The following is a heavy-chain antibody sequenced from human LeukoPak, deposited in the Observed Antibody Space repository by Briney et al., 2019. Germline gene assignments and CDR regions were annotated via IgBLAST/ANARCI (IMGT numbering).Heavy chain of an antibody. CDR3: ARVFGQWLVSFDV. J-gene: IGHJ3*01. V-gene: IGHV3-7*01. Sequence: GASLRLSCAASGFTFSSYWMSWVRQAPGKGLEWVANIKQDGSEKYYVDSVKGRFTISRDNAKNSLYLQMNSLRADDTAVYYCARVFGQWLVSFDVWGRGTMVTVSS. D-gene: IGHD6-19*01. CDR2: IKQDGSEK. CDR1: GFTFSSYW.